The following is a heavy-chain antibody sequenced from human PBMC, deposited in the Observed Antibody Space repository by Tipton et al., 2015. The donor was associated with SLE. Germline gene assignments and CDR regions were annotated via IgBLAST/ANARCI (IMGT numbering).Heavy chain of an antibody. Sequence: TLSLTCAVYGGSFSGYYWSWIRQPPGKGLEWIGEINHSGSTNYNPSLKSRVTISVDTSKNRFSLKLSSVTAADTAVYYCARNPTSYCSGGSCYSPWFDPWGQGTLVTVSS. CDR3: ARNPTSYCSGGSCYSPWFDP. CDR1: GGSFSGYY. V-gene: IGHV4-34*01. CDR2: INHSGST. J-gene: IGHJ5*02. D-gene: IGHD2-15*01.